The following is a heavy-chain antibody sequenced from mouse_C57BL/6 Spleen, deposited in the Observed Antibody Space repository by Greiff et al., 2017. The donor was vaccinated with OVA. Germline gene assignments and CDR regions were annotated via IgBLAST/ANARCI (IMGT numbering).Heavy chain of an antibody. CDR3: ACYYYGSSPFAY. D-gene: IGHD1-1*01. V-gene: IGHV1-82*01. CDR1: GYAFSSSW. Sequence: VQLQQSGPELVKPGASVKISCKASGYAFSSSWMNWVKQRPGKGLEWIGRIYPGDGDTNYNGKFKGKATLTADKSSTTAYIQLSSLTSEDSAVYFCACYYYGSSPFAYWGQGTLVTVSA. J-gene: IGHJ3*01. CDR2: IYPGDGDT.